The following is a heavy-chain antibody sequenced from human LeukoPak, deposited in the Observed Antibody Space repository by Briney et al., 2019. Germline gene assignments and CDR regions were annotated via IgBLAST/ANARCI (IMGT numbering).Heavy chain of an antibody. Sequence: GGSLRLSCAASGFTFSRFSMWWVRQAPGKGLEWVSGISGIGDATFYADSVKGRFTISRDNAKNTLYLQMNSLRAEDTAVYYCAGGSNWRTWGQGTTVTVSS. CDR2: ISGIGDAT. D-gene: IGHD1-20*01. V-gene: IGHV3-23*01. CDR1: GFTFSRFS. CDR3: AGGSNWRT. J-gene: IGHJ6*02.